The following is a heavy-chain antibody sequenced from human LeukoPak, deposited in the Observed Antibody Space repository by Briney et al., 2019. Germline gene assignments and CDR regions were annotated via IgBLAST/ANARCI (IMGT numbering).Heavy chain of an antibody. V-gene: IGHV4-34*01. J-gene: IGHJ5*02. Sequence: SETLSLTCAVCSGSFSDFYWSWVRQPPGKGLEWIGEINHSGSTNYNPSLKSRVTISVDTSKNQFSLKVNSVTAADTAVYYCARGHATYYDSWSGYSNWFDPWGQGTLVTVSS. CDR1: SGSFSDFY. CDR2: INHSGST. D-gene: IGHD3-3*01. CDR3: ARGHATYYDSWSGYSNWFDP.